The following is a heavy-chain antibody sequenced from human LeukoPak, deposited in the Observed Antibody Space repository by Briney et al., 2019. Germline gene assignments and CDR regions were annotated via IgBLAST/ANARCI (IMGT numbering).Heavy chain of an antibody. Sequence: GGSLRLSCAASGFTFSSYSMNWVRQAPGKGLEWVSSISSSSSYIYYADSVKGRFTIFRDNAKNSLYLQMNSLRAEDTAVYYCASSGYCSGGSCPWGQGTLVTVSS. CDR1: GFTFSSYS. J-gene: IGHJ5*02. D-gene: IGHD2-15*01. CDR3: ASSGYCSGGSCP. CDR2: ISSSSSYI. V-gene: IGHV3-21*01.